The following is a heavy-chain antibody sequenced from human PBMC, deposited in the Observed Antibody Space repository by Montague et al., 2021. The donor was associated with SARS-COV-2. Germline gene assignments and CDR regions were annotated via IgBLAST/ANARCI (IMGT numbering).Heavy chain of an antibody. Sequence: SETLSLTCTVSGGSISNSHYYCAWIRQPLGKGLEWIGSIYFNGHSYYNPSLKNRASISLDTSKNQYYLKLNSVAAADTAVYYCARQPPYQTGALDIWGQGTMVTVSS. CDR2: IYFNGHS. D-gene: IGHD2-2*01. J-gene: IGHJ3*02. CDR3: ARQPPYQTGALDI. V-gene: IGHV4-39*01. CDR1: GGSISNSHYY.